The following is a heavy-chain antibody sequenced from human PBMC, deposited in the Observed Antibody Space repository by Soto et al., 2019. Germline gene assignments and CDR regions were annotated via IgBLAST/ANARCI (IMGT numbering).Heavy chain of an antibody. J-gene: IGHJ4*02. CDR2: ISWNSGSI. CDR1: GFTFDDYA. V-gene: IGHV3-9*01. CDR3: AHSDILTGFNRY. D-gene: IGHD3-9*01. Sequence: GGSLRLCCAASGFTFDDYAMHWVRQAPGKGLEWVSGISWNSGSIGYADSVKGRFTISRDNAKNSLYLQMNSLRAVDTATYYCAHSDILTGFNRYWGQGTLVTVSS.